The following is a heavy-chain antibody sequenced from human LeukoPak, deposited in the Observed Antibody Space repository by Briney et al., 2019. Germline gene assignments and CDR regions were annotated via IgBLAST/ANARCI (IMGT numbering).Heavy chain of an antibody. CDR2: VYYNGNT. Sequence: SETLSLTCTVSGASISSSSYYWGYFRQPPGEGLEWIGSVYYNGNTYYNPSLKSRATISADTSKNQFSLKLTSVTAADTAVYYCARLWRAAIDYGGQGTLVTVSS. J-gene: IGHJ4*02. CDR1: GASISSSSYY. CDR3: ARLWRAAIDY. D-gene: IGHD1-1*01. V-gene: IGHV4-39*01.